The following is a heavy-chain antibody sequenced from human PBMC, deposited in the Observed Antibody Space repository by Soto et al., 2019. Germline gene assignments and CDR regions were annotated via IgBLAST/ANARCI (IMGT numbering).Heavy chain of an antibody. J-gene: IGHJ6*02. V-gene: IGHV2-5*01. CDR1: GFSLSTSGVG. Sequence: QITLKESGPTLVKPTQTLTLTCTFSGFSLSTSGVGVGWIRQPPGKALEWLALIYWNDDKRYSPSLKSRLTITKDTSKNQVVLTMTNMDPVDTATYYCAHTRYDLLLYGMDVWGQGTTVTVSS. CDR3: AHTRYDLLLYGMDV. D-gene: IGHD5-12*01. CDR2: IYWNDDK.